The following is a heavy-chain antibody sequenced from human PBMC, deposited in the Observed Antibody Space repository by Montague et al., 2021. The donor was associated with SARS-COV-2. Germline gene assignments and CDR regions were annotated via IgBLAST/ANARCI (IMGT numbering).Heavy chain of an antibody. CDR2: TYYRSKWYN. V-gene: IGHV6-1*01. CDR3: ARDGLERQWWMLGWFDP. Sequence: CAISGDSVSRNSAAWNWVRQSPSRGLEWLGRTYYRSKWYNDYAVSVKSRITINPDTSKNQISLQLNSVTAVDTAVYFCARDGLERQWWMLGWFDPWGQGTLVTVSS. J-gene: IGHJ5*02. CDR1: GDSVSRNSAA. D-gene: IGHD1-1*01.